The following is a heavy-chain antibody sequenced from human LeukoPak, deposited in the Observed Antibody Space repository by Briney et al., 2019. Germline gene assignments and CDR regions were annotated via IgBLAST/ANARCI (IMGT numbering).Heavy chain of an antibody. Sequence: SETLSLTCAVSGGSISSSNWWSWVRQPPGKGLEWIGEIYHSGSTNYNPSLKSRVTISVDKSKNQFSLKLSSVTAADTAVYYCARSQGRVRGADYYFDYWGQGTLVTVSS. CDR2: IYHSGST. J-gene: IGHJ4*02. V-gene: IGHV4-4*02. CDR3: ARSQGRVRGADYYFDY. CDR1: GGSISSSNW.